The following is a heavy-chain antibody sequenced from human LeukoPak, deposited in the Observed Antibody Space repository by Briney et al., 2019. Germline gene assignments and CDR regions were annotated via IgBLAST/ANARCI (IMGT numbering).Heavy chain of an antibody. CDR3: ARETVDDFWSGYFDY. CDR2: ISGSGGST. D-gene: IGHD3-3*01. CDR1: GFTFSSYA. J-gene: IGHJ4*02. V-gene: IGHV3-23*01. Sequence: GGSLRLSCAASGFTFSSYAMSWVRQAPGKGLEWVSAISGSGGSTYYADSVKGRFTISRDNSKNTLYLQMNSLRAEDTAVYYCARETVDDFWSGYFDYWGQGTLVTVSS.